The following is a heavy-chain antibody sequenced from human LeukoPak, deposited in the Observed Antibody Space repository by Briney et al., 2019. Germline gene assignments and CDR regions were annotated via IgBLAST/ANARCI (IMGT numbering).Heavy chain of an antibody. CDR3: ARDLYYFDSSGYYASDL. CDR2: IKQDGSEK. V-gene: IGHV3-7*01. Sequence: GGSLRLSCVASGFTFSNYWMNWVRQAPGEGLEWVANIKQDGSEKHYVDSLRGRFTISRDNAKNSLDLQMNSLRAEDTAVYFCARDLYYFDSSGYYASDLWGQGTLVTVSS. D-gene: IGHD3-22*01. CDR1: GFTFSNYW. J-gene: IGHJ5*02.